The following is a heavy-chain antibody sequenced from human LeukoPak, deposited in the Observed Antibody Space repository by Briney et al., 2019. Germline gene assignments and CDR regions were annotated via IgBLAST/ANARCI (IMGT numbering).Heavy chain of an antibody. CDR2: IRYDGSNK. CDR1: GFTFSSYG. D-gene: IGHD1-26*01. J-gene: IGHJ4*02. Sequence: GGSLRLSCAASGFTFSSYGMHWVRQAPGKGLEWVAFIRYDGSNKYYADSVKGRFTISRDNSKNTLYLQMNSLRAEDTAVYYCALLPPGIVGATDVYWGQGTLVTVSS. V-gene: IGHV3-30*02. CDR3: ALLPPGIVGATDVY.